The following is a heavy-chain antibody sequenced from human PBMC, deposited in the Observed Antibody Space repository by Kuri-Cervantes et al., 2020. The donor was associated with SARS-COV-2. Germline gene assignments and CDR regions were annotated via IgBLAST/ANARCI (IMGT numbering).Heavy chain of an antibody. CDR2: ISSSSSYI. D-gene: IGHD2-21*02. V-gene: IGHV3-21*01. CDR1: GFTFSSYS. Sequence: GGSLRLSCAASGFTFSSYSMNWVRQAPGKGLEWASSISSSSSYIYYADSVKGRFTISRDNAKNSLYLQMNSLRAEDTAVYYCARAVVVTAMPFGYWGQGTLVTVSS. CDR3: ARAVVVTAMPFGY. J-gene: IGHJ4*02.